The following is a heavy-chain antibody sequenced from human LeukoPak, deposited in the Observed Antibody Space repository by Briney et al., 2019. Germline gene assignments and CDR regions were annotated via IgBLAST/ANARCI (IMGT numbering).Heavy chain of an antibody. CDR2: ISSSSSYI. CDR3: ASGSIVAYYFDY. J-gene: IGHJ4*02. V-gene: IGHV3-21*01. CDR1: GFTFSSYS. Sequence: PGGSLRLSCAASGFTFSSYSMNWVRQAPGKGLEWVSSISSSSSYIYYGDSVKGRSTISRDNAKNSLYLQLNSLRAEDTAVYYCASGSIVAYYFDYWGQGTLVTVSS. D-gene: IGHD6-13*01.